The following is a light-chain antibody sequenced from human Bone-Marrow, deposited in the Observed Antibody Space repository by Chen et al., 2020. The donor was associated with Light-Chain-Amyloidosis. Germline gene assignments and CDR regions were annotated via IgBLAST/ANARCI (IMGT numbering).Light chain of an antibody. CDR3: QQYGTSPLT. Sequence: EIVLTQSPGTLTLSPGEGANLSCRASQTISSNYLTWYQHKFGKAPRLLIYGSSSRATGIPDRFTGSGSGTDFTLTINRLEPEDFEMYYCQQYGTSPLTFGGGTKVDIK. J-gene: IGKJ4*01. CDR1: QTISSNY. CDR2: GSS. V-gene: IGKV3-20*01.